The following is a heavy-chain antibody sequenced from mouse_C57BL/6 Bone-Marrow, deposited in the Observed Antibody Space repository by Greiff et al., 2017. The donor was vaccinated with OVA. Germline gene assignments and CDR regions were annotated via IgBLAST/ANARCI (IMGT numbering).Heavy chain of an antibody. CDR2: IWTGGGT. Sequence: VKLMESGPGLVAPSQSLSITCTVSGFALTSYAISWVRQPPGKGLEWLGVIWTGGGTNYNSALKSRLSISKDNSKSQVFLKMNSLQTDDTARYYCARRSYYDYDWFAYWGQGTLVTVSA. D-gene: IGHD2-4*01. CDR1: GFALTSYA. J-gene: IGHJ3*01. V-gene: IGHV2-9-1*01. CDR3: ARRSYYDYDWFAY.